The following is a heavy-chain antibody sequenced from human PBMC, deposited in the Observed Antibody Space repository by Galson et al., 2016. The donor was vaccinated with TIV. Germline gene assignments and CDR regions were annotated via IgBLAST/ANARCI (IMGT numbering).Heavy chain of an antibody. Sequence: LSLTCSVFGGSISNGDYYWSWIRQPPGKGLEWIGNIYYSGSTNLNPSLRSRLTMSVDRSRNLFSLNPYSVTAADTAVYYCARDAGKYYHACDIWGQGTMVAVSS. D-gene: IGHD1-14*01. CDR3: ARDAGKYYHACDI. CDR2: IYYSGST. V-gene: IGHV4-30-4*01. J-gene: IGHJ3*02. CDR1: GGSISNGDYY.